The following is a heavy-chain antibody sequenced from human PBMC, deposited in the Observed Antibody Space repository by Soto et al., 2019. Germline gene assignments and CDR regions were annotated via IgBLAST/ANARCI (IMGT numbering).Heavy chain of an antibody. D-gene: IGHD3-22*01. V-gene: IGHV3-15*07. CDR2: VKSKDDGGTT. CDR3: TTDSYITSIIVRFDY. J-gene: IGHJ4*01. CDR1: GFTFSNAW. Sequence: GGSLRLSCAASGFTFSNAWINWVRQAPGKGLEWVGRVKSKDDGGTTDFAAPVKGRFAISRDDSKNMVYLEMNSLQTEDTAIYYCTTDSYITSIIVRFDYWGHGTLVTVSS.